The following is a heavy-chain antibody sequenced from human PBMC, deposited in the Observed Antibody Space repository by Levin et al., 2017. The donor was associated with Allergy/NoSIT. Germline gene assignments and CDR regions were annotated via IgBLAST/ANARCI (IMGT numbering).Heavy chain of an antibody. CDR3: VRDTLGVDASSWSSDY. CDR2: ISIGGNII. CDR1: GFNFNDYY. D-gene: IGHD6-13*01. J-gene: IGHJ4*02. V-gene: IGHV3-11*01. Sequence: KSGESLKISCAASGFNFNDYYMSWIRQAPGKGLEWISYISIGGNIISYADSVKGRFTISRDNAKNSLHLQMNSLRVEDTATYYCVRDTLGVDASSWSSDYWGQGTLVTVSS.